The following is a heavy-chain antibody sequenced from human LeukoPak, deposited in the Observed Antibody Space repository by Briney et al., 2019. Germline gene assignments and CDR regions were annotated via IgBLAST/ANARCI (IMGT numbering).Heavy chain of an antibody. Sequence: AGGSLRLSCAAPGITFSDYYMSWIRQAPGKGLGWVSYISSSSSYTNYADSVKGRFTISRENAKNTLYLQMNSLRAEDTAVYYCARVARWDSSGYLFDYWGQGTLVTVSS. CDR3: ARVARWDSSGYLFDY. D-gene: IGHD3-22*01. CDR1: GITFSDYY. V-gene: IGHV3-11*06. CDR2: ISSSSSYT. J-gene: IGHJ4*02.